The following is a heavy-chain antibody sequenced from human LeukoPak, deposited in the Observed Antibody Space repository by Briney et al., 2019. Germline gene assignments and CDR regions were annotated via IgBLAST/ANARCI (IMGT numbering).Heavy chain of an antibody. J-gene: IGHJ4*02. Sequence: ASVKVSCKASGYTFTSYWIGWVRQMPGKGLGWMGIIYPGDSDTRYSPSFQGQVTISADKSISTAYLQWSSLKASDTAMYYCARRYSGSSYDYWGQGTLVTVSS. D-gene: IGHD1-26*01. V-gene: IGHV5-51*01. CDR1: GYTFTSYW. CDR2: IYPGDSDT. CDR3: ARRYSGSSYDY.